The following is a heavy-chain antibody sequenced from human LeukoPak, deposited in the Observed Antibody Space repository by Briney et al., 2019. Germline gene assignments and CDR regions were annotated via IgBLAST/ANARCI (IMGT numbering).Heavy chain of an antibody. J-gene: IGHJ4*02. CDR1: GFTFSSNA. CDR3: AKDRANFGY. Sequence: QPGASLRLSCAASGFTFSSNAMSWVRQAPGKGLEWVSGISGSGVSTYYADSVKGRFTIFRDNSKNTLYLQMNSLRAEDTAVYYCAKDRANFGYWGQGTLVTVSS. CDR2: ISGSGVST. V-gene: IGHV3-23*01.